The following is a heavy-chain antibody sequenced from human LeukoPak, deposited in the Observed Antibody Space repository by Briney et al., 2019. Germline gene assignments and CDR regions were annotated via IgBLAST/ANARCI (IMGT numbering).Heavy chain of an antibody. J-gene: IGHJ6*02. CDR2: IYYSGST. Sequence: PSETLSLTCTVSGGSISSYYWSWIRQPPGKGPEWIGYIYYSGSTNYNPSLNSRVTISIDTSKNQFSLKLSSVTAADTAVYYCARGHYYGSVYYGMDVWGQGTTVTVSS. CDR1: GGSISSYY. D-gene: IGHD3-10*01. CDR3: ARGHYYGSVYYGMDV. V-gene: IGHV4-59*08.